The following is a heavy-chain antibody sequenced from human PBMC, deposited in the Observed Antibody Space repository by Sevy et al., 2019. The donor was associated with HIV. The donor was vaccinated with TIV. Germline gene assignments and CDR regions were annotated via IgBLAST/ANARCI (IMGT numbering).Heavy chain of an antibody. D-gene: IGHD3-16*01. CDR1: GFTFSSYS. Sequence: GGSLRLSCAASGFTFSSYSMNWVRQAPGKGLEWVSSISSSSSNIYYADSVKGRFTISRDNVKNSLYLQMNSLRAEDTAVYNCARERSGLGHAFDIWGQGTMVTVSS. CDR3: ARERSGLGHAFDI. J-gene: IGHJ3*02. V-gene: IGHV3-21*01. CDR2: ISSSSSNI.